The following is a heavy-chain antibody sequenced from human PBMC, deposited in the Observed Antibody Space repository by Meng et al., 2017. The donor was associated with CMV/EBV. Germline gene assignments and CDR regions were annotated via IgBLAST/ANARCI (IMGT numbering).Heavy chain of an antibody. Sequence: GESLKIFCSASGFTFSDYYMSWIRQAPGKGLGWVSYICSSGSTIYYADSVKGRFTISRDNAKNSLYLQMNSLRAEDTAVYYCARDMGQLLYMGWFDPWGQGTLVTVSS. CDR1: GFTFSDYY. CDR2: ICSSGSTI. CDR3: ARDMGQLLYMGWFDP. V-gene: IGHV3-11*01. D-gene: IGHD2-2*02. J-gene: IGHJ5*02.